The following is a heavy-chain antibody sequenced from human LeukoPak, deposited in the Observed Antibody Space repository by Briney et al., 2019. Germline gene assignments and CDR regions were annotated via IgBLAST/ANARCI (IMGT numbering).Heavy chain of an antibody. V-gene: IGHV4-59*01. CDR2: THYSGST. Sequence: SETLSLTCTVSGDSISSYFWGCNRQSPGKGLEWIGYTHYSGSTSYNPSLTSRVTISLDTSKNQFYLKLSSVTASDTAFYYCARDQRRDYGDYFDNWGQGTQVTVSP. CDR1: GDSISSYF. CDR3: ARDQRRDYGDYFDN. J-gene: IGHJ4*02. D-gene: IGHD3-16*01.